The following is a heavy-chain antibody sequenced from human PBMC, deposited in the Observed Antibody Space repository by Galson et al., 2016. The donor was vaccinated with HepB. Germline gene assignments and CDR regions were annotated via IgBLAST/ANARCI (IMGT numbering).Heavy chain of an antibody. J-gene: IGHJ5*02. CDR1: GFTFSSYA. D-gene: IGHD6-19*01. Sequence: SLRLSCAASGFTFSSYAMHWVRQAPGKGLEWVAVISYDGSNKYYTDSVKGRFTISRDNSKNTLYLQMNSLRAEDTAVYYCARDPHASGWAAYYFDAWGQGTLVTVSS. CDR3: ARDPHASGWAAYYFDA. V-gene: IGHV3-30*04. CDR2: ISYDGSNK.